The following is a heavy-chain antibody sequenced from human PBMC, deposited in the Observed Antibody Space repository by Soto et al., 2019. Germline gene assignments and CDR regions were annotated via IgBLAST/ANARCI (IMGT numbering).Heavy chain of an antibody. CDR3: ARDPGVVRCLEWLPLYYFDY. CDR1: GFTFSSYA. D-gene: IGHD3-3*01. V-gene: IGHV3-33*08. Sequence: GGSLRLSCAASGFTFSSYARHWVRQAPGKGLEWVAVIWYDGSNKYYADSVKGRFTISRDNSKNTLYLQMNSLRAEDTAVYYCARDPGVVRCLEWLPLYYFDYWGREPWSPSPQ. J-gene: IGHJ4*02. CDR2: IWYDGSNK.